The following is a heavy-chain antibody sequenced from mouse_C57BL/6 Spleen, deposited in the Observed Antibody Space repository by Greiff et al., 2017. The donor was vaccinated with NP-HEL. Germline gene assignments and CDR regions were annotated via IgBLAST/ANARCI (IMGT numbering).Heavy chain of an antibody. Sequence: VHLVESGAELVKPGASVKISCKASGYAFSSYWMNWVKQRPGKGLEWIGQIYPGDGDTNYNGKFKGKATLTADKSSSTAYMQLSSLTSEDSAVYFCARSGLVYYFDYWGQGTTLTVSS. D-gene: IGHD2-2*01. CDR1: GYAFSSYW. CDR2: IYPGDGDT. J-gene: IGHJ2*01. CDR3: ARSGLVYYFDY. V-gene: IGHV1-80*01.